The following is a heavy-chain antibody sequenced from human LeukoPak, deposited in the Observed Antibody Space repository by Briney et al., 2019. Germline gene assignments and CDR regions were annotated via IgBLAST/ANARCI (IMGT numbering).Heavy chain of an antibody. CDR1: GGSISSYY. V-gene: IGHV4-59*01. Sequence: SETLSLTRTVSGGSISSYYWSWIRQPPGKGLEWIGYIYDSGSTNYNPSLKSRVTISVDPSKNQFSLKLSSVTAADTAVYYCARGGDYSSSWYGSRSPQPDYWGQGTLVTVSS. D-gene: IGHD6-13*01. CDR2: IYDSGST. CDR3: ARGGDYSSSWYGSRSPQPDY. J-gene: IGHJ4*02.